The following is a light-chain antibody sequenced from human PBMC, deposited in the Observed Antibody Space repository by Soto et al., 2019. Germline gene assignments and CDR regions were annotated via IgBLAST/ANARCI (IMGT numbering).Light chain of an antibody. CDR2: SNN. CDR3: AAWDDSLNGWV. Sequence: QAVVTQAPSASGTPGQRVTISCSGSSSNIGSNAVNWYQLLPGTAPKLLVYSNNQRPSGVPDRFSGSKSGTSASLVISGLQSEDEADYYCAAWDDSLNGWVFGGGTKLTVL. V-gene: IGLV1-44*01. J-gene: IGLJ3*02. CDR1: SSNIGSNA.